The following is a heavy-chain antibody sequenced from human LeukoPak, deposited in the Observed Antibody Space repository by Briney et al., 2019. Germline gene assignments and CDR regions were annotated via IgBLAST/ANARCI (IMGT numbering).Heavy chain of an antibody. V-gene: IGHV3-74*01. CDR3: ARSKPEYDSSGYYYEGQDY. Sequence: GGSLRLSCAASGFTFSRYWMHRVRQAPGKGLVWVSRINSDGSSTTYADSVKGRFTISRDNAYNTLYLQMNSLRAEDTAVYYCARSKPEYDSSGYYYEGQDYWGQGTLVTVSS. J-gene: IGHJ4*02. CDR1: GFTFSRYW. D-gene: IGHD3-22*01. CDR2: INSDGSST.